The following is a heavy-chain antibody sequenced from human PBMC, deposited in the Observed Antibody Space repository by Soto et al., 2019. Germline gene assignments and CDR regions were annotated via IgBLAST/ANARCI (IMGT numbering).Heavy chain of an antibody. V-gene: IGHV1-69*02. CDR3: ARGGTTVTTNYYYYYMDV. CDR1: GGTFSSYT. Sequence: QVQLVQSGAEVKKPGSSVKVSCKASGGTFSSYTISWVRQAPGQGLEWWGRIIPILGIANYAQKIQGRVTITADKATSTAYMELSSLRSEYTAVYYCARGGTTVTTNYYYYYMDVWGKGTTVTVSS. J-gene: IGHJ6*03. CDR2: IIPILGIA. D-gene: IGHD4-17*01.